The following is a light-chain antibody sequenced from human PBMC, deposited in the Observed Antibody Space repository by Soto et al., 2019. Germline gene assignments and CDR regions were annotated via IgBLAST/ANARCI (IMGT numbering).Light chain of an antibody. CDR3: QQRTNGLT. V-gene: IGKV3-11*01. CDR2: DAS. CDR1: QSISRY. J-gene: IGKJ4*01. Sequence: IVLTQSPATLSLSPWERATLSCRASQSISRYLAWYQQKPGQAPRLLLYDASNRATGIPARFSGSGFGTDFTLTISSLEPEDFAVYYCQQRTNGLTFGGGTKVDIK.